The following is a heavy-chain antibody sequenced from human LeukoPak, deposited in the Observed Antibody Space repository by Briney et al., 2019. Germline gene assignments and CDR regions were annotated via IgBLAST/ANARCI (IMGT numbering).Heavy chain of an antibody. V-gene: IGHV1-46*01. CDR2: INPSDGST. D-gene: IGHD2-2*01. J-gene: IGHJ5*02. CDR3: ARRRYCSSTSCYGWFDP. Sequence: ASVKFSCKASGYTFTSYYMHWVRQAPGQGLEWMGIINPSDGSTSYAQKFQGRVTMTRDTSTSTVYMELSSLRSEDTAVYYCARRRYCSSTSCYGWFDPWGQGTLVTVSS. CDR1: GYTFTSYY.